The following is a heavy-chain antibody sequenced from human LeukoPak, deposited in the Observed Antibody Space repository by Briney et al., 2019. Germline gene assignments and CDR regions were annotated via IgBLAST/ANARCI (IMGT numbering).Heavy chain of an antibody. J-gene: IGHJ4*02. V-gene: IGHV3-7*01. Sequence: GGSLRLSCAASGFTFSSYWMSWVRQAPGKGLEWVANIKQDGSEKYYVDSVKGRFTISRDNAKNSLYLQMNSLRAEDTAVYYCASVSRKYYFDYWGQGNLVTVSS. CDR2: IKQDGSEK. CDR1: GFTFSSYW. D-gene: IGHD1-14*01. CDR3: ASVSRKYYFDY.